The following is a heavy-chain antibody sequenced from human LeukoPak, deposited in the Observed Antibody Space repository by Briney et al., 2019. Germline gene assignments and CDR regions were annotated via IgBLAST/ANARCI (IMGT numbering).Heavy chain of an antibody. D-gene: IGHD3-16*02. CDR3: ARDEHGLSCREGFFDP. CDR1: GYTFTSYG. J-gene: IGHJ5*02. CDR2: ISAYNGNT. V-gene: IGHV1-18*01. Sequence: ASVKVSCKASGYTFTSYGISWVRQAPGQGLEWMGWISAYNGNTNYAQKLQGRVTMTTDTSTSTAYMELRSLRSDDTAVYYCARDEHGLSCREGFFDPWGQGTLVTVSS.